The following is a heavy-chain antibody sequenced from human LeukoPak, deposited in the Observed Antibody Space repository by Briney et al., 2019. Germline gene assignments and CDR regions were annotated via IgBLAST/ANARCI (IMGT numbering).Heavy chain of an antibody. CDR2: INPNSGGT. CDR1: GYTFTGYY. V-gene: IGHV1-2*02. D-gene: IGHD3-22*01. Sequence: ASVKVSCMASGYTFTGYYMHWVRQAPGQGLEWMGWINPNSGGTNYAQKFQGRVTMTRDTSISTAYMELSRLRSDDTAVYYCARMSRWSASSGYYDDGDYWGQGTLVTVSS. J-gene: IGHJ4*02. CDR3: ARMSRWSASSGYYDDGDY.